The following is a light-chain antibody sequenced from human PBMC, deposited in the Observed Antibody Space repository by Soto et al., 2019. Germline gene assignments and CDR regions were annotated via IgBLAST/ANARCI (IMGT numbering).Light chain of an antibody. CDR2: GAS. Sequence: EIVLTQSPGTLSLSPGERATPSCRASQSVSSSYLAWYQQKPGQAPSLLIYGASRRATGIPDRFSGSGSGTDFTLTISRLEPEDFAVYYCQQYDSSPITFGQGTRLEI. V-gene: IGKV3-20*01. CDR3: QQYDSSPIT. CDR1: QSVSSSY. J-gene: IGKJ5*01.